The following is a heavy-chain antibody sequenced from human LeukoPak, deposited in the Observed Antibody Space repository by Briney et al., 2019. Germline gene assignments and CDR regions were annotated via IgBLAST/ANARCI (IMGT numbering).Heavy chain of an antibody. J-gene: IGHJ4*02. CDR2: IIPILGIA. Sequence: SVKVSCKASGGTFSSYAISWVRQAPGQGLEWMGRIIPILGIANYAQKLQGRVTITADKSTSTAYMELSSLRSEDTAVYYCAREEGGREYYFDCWGQGTLVTVSS. CDR1: GGTFSSYA. V-gene: IGHV1-69*04. CDR3: AREEGGREYYFDC.